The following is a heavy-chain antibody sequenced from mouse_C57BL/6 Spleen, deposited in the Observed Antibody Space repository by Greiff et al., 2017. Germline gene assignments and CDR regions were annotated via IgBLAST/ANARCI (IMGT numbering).Heavy chain of an antibody. V-gene: IGHV5-9*04. CDR3: ARGRQGMDY. CDR1: GFTFSSYT. D-gene: IGHD3-2*01. J-gene: IGHJ4*01. Sequence: DVQLQESGGGLVKPGGSLKLSCAASGFTFSSYTMSWVRQTPEKRLEWVATISGGGGNTYYPDSVKGRFTISRDNAKNTLYLQMSSLRSEDTALYYCARGRQGMDYWGQGTSVTVSS. CDR2: ISGGGGNT.